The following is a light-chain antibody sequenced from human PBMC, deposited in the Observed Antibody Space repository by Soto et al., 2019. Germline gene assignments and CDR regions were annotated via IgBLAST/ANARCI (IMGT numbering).Light chain of an antibody. CDR1: QSLSSN. Sequence: EIVMTQSPATLSVSPGERATLSCRASQSLSSNLAWYQQKPGQAPRLLIYGASTRATGIPARFSGSGSGTEFTLTISSLQSEDFAVYYCQQYNNWPPLFGPGTKVDIK. CDR3: QQYNNWPPL. J-gene: IGKJ3*01. CDR2: GAS. V-gene: IGKV3-15*01.